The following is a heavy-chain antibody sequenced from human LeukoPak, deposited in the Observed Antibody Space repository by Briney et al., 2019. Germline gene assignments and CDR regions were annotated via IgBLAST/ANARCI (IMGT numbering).Heavy chain of an antibody. CDR1: GFTFSSYW. J-gene: IGHJ6*02. Sequence: GESLRLSCAASGFTFSSYWMYWARQAPGKGLEWVASINHNGNVNYYVDSVKGRFTISRDNAKNSLYLQMSNLRAEDTAVYFCAGGGGLDVWGQGATVTVSS. CDR3: AGGGGLDV. D-gene: IGHD3-16*01. V-gene: IGHV3-7*03. CDR2: INHNGNVN.